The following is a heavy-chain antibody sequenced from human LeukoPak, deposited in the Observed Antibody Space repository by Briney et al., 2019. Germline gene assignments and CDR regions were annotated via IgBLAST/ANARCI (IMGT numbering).Heavy chain of an antibody. Sequence: GGSLRLSCAASGFTVSSNYMSWVRQAPGKGLEWVSVIYSGGSTYYADSVKGRFTISRDNSKNTLYLQMNSLRAEDTAVCYCARDSERNAFDIWGQGTMVTVSS. CDR3: ARDSERNAFDI. CDR2: IYSGGST. V-gene: IGHV3-66*01. J-gene: IGHJ3*02. CDR1: GFTVSSNY.